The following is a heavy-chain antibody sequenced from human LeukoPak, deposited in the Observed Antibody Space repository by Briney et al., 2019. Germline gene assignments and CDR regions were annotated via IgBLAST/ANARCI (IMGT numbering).Heavy chain of an antibody. V-gene: IGHV1-2*02. Sequence: ASVKVSCKASGYTFTGYYMHWVRQAPGQGLEWMGWINPNSGGTNYAQKFQGRVTMTRDTSISTAYMELSRLRSDDTAVYYCARSGSRAFYDSSGYLNDYWGQGTLVTVSS. CDR2: INPNSGGT. J-gene: IGHJ4*02. CDR1: GYTFTGYY. D-gene: IGHD3-22*01. CDR3: ARSGSRAFYDSSGYLNDY.